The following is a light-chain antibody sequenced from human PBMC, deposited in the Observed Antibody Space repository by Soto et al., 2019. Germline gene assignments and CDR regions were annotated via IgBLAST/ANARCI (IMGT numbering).Light chain of an antibody. J-gene: IGLJ1*01. Sequence: QSPLPQPRSVSGSPGQSVTISCTGSYSDVGTFYFVSWYQQYPGKGPKLIIYDVTERPSGVPDRFSGSKSGNTASLTISGLQSEDEADYYCCSYAGSYTYIFGSWTKVTVL. CDR3: CSYAGSYTYI. CDR2: DVT. CDR1: YSDVGTFYF. V-gene: IGLV2-11*01.